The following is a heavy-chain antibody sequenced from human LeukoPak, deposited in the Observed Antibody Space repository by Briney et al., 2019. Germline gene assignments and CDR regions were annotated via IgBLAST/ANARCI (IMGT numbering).Heavy chain of an antibody. CDR1: GYTFSSYS. Sequence: GGSLRLSCAASGYTFSSYSMNWVRQAPGKGLEWVSSISSSSSSYIYYADSVKGRFTISRDNAKNSLYLQMNSLRAEDTAVYYCAKLPGYSSGWYVPWGQGTLVTVSS. CDR2: ISSSSSSYI. CDR3: AKLPGYSSGWYVP. V-gene: IGHV3-21*01. J-gene: IGHJ5*02. D-gene: IGHD6-19*01.